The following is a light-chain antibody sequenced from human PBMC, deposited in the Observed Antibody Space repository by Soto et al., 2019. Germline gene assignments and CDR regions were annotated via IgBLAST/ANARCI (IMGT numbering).Light chain of an antibody. CDR2: DDS. V-gene: IGLV3-21*02. CDR3: QVWDNSDHVL. CDR1: DIAAYS. J-gene: IGLJ2*01. Sequence: SYELTQPPSVSVAPGQTASITCGGNDIAAYSVHWYQHMPGQSPVMLVFDDSARPSGIPDRFSGSNSGDTATLTISRVEAGDEADYYCQVWDNSDHVLFGGGTKVTVL.